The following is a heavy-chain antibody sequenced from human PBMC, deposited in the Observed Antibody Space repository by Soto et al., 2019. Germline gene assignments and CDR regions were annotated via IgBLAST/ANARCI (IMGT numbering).Heavy chain of an antibody. CDR1: GFTFSSYS. V-gene: IGHV3-21*01. CDR3: ARDFPEGEDIVVVVAAPGDAFDI. J-gene: IGHJ3*02. Sequence: GGSLRLSCAASGFTFSSYSMNWVRQAPGKGLEWVSSISSSSSYIYYADSVKGRFTISRDNAKNSLYLQMNSLRAEDTAVYYCARDFPEGEDIVVVVAAPGDAFDIWGQGTMVTVSS. CDR2: ISSSSSYI. D-gene: IGHD2-15*01.